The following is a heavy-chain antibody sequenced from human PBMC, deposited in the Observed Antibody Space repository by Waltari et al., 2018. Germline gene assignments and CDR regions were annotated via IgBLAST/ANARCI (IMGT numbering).Heavy chain of an antibody. D-gene: IGHD3-22*01. CDR2: MNPASGST. Sequence: QVQLVQSGAEVKKPGASVTVSCKVSGYTFTDYSIHWVRQAPGQGLEWVGYMNPASGSTRFAQKLQGRITLARDTSVSTAYMELSRLTSDDTAMYYCARDSRMDSENGYDIWGQGTMVTVSS. V-gene: IGHV1-2*02. J-gene: IGHJ3*02. CDR3: ARDSRMDSENGYDI. CDR1: GYTFTDYS.